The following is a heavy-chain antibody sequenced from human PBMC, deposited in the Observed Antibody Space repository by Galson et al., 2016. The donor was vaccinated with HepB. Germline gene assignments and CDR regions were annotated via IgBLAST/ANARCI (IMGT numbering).Heavy chain of an antibody. J-gene: IGHJ6*02. Sequence: SLRLSCAASGFTFSSYSMNWVRQAPGKGLEWVSSISSSSTYIYYADSVRGRFTISRDNAKKSLSLQMNSLRAEDTAMYYCARDLVRWEVPLRGMDVWGQGTTVTVSS. CDR3: ARDLVRWEVPLRGMDV. CDR1: GFTFSSYS. CDR2: ISSSSTYI. D-gene: IGHD1-26*01. V-gene: IGHV3-21*01.